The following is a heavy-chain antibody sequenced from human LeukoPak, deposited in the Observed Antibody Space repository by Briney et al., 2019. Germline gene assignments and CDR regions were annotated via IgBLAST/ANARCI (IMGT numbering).Heavy chain of an antibody. CDR1: GGSISSYY. CDR3: ATYNSINGREFQH. J-gene: IGHJ1*01. Sequence: ETLSLTCTVSGGSISSYYWSWIRQAPGKGLEWVSSISSNAAYIYYADSLKGRFTISRDNAKDSLYLQMNSLRVEDTAIYYCATYNSINGREFQHWGQGTLVTVSS. D-gene: IGHD2-8*01. CDR2: ISSNAAYI. V-gene: IGHV3-21*01.